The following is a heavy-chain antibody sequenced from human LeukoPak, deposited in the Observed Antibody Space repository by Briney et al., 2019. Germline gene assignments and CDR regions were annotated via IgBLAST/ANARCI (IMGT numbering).Heavy chain of an antibody. CDR2: INHSGNT. V-gene: IGHV4-34*01. CDR3: ARTVGIVVIPGVQEDAYFDN. J-gene: IGHJ4*02. Sequence: SETLALTCAVYGGSFSDYYWSWLREPPGKGLECIGEINHSGNTYYNPSLKSRVTVSVDTSKNQFSLKLDSVTAADTAVYYCARTVGIVVIPGVQEDAYFDNWGQGTLVTVSS. CDR1: GGSFSDYY. D-gene: IGHD2-2*01.